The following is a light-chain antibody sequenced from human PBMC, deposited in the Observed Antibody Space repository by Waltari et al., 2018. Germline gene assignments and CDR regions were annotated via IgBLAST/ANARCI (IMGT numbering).Light chain of an antibody. CDR1: SSNIGAGHG. V-gene: IGLV1-40*01. CDR2: ENN. Sequence: QSVLTQSPSVSGAPGQRVTISCSGSSSNIGAGHGVHWYQQVPGRAPKLLIFENNSRPSGVPYRFSGSKSGTSASLVITGLQAEDEADYYCQSYDGTLGGLYVFGSGTAVTVL. J-gene: IGLJ1*01. CDR3: QSYDGTLGGLYV.